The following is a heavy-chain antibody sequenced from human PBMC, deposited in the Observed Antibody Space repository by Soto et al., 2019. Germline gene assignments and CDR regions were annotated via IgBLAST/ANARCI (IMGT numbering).Heavy chain of an antibody. CDR3: ARLVDIVPIHPRRAFDI. D-gene: IGHD5-12*01. Sequence: SETLSLTCTVSGGSISSYYWGWIRQPPGKGLEWIGYIYYSGSTNYNPSLKSRVTISVDTSKNQFSLKLSSVTAADTAVYYCARLVDIVPIHPRRAFDIWGQGTMVTVS. CDR2: IYYSGST. J-gene: IGHJ3*02. CDR1: GGSISSYY. V-gene: IGHV4-59*01.